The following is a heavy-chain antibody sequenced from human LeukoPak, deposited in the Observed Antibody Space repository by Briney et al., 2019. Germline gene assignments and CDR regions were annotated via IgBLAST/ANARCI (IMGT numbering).Heavy chain of an antibody. CDR1: GFTFSSYA. J-gene: IGHJ6*03. V-gene: IGHV3-23*01. CDR2: ISGSGGST. D-gene: IGHD2-2*01. CDR3: AKDRVPKTYYYYYMDV. Sequence: GGSLRLSCAASGFTFSSYAMSWARQAPGKGLEWVSAISGSGGSTYYADSVKGRFTISRDNSKNTLYLQMNSLRAEDTAVYYCAKDRVPKTYYYYYMDVWGKGTMVTVSS.